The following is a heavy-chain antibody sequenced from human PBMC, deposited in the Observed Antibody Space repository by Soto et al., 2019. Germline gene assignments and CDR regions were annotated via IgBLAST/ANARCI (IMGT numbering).Heavy chain of an antibody. CDR3: ARNPYDYVWGSYRYAFDI. CDR2: IYYSGST. CDR1: GGSISSGGYS. V-gene: IGHV4-31*11. J-gene: IGHJ3*02. Sequence: LSLTCAVSGGSISSGGYSWSWIRQPPGKGLEWIGYIYYSGSTYYNPSLKSRVTISVDTSKNQFSLKLSSVTAADTAVYYCARNPYDYVWGSYRYAFDIWGQGTMVTVSS. D-gene: IGHD3-16*02.